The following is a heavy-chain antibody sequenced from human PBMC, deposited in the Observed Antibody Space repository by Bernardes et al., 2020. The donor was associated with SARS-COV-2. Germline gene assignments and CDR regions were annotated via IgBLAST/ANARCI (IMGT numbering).Heavy chain of an antibody. J-gene: IGHJ3*02. CDR3: ARDTFLNDVFNI. CDR1: GGSFSAGSYY. Sequence: SETLSLTCTVSGGSFSAGSYYWNWIRQSAGKGLEWIGRIYTTGSTQYNSSLKSRVTISIDTSKNQLSLKLSSVTAADSAMYYCARDTFLNDVFNIWGQGTVVAVSS. V-gene: IGHV4-61*02. CDR2: IYTTGST.